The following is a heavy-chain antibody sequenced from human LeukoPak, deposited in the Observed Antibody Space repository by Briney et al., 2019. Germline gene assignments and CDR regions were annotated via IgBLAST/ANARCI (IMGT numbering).Heavy chain of an antibody. CDR2: INPNSGGT. V-gene: IGHV1-2*06. D-gene: IGHD1-26*01. J-gene: IGHJ3*02. CDR3: ALGSTTGRHAFDI. Sequence: ASVKVSCKASGYTFTGYYMHWVRQAPGQGLEWMGRINPNSGGTNYAQKFQGRVTMTRDTSISTAYVELSRLRSDDTAVYYCALGSTTGRHAFDIWGHGTMVTVSS. CDR1: GYTFTGYY.